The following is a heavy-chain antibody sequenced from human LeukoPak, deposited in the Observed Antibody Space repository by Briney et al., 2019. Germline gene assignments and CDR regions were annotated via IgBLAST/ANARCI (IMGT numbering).Heavy chain of an antibody. CDR2: ISSSSTYI. D-gene: IGHD3-10*01. V-gene: IGHV3-21*04. CDR1: DFTFPSYG. Sequence: GGSLRLSCAASDFTFPSYGMNWVRQTPGKGLEWVSSISSSSTYIYYADSVKGRFTISRDNSKNTLYLQINSLRAEDTAVYYCAKGGAVSSKSIIMVRGTRRYYYNMDVWGKGTTVTISS. J-gene: IGHJ6*03. CDR3: AKGGAVSSKSIIMVRGTRRYYYNMDV.